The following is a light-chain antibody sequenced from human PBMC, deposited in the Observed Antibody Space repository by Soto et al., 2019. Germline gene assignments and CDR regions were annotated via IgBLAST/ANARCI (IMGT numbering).Light chain of an antibody. V-gene: IGKV1-5*03. CDR3: QQYNNYPIT. CDR1: QSISSW. Sequence: DIQMTQSPSTLSASVGDRVTITCRASQSISSWLAWYQQKPGKAPKLLIYKASSLESGVTSRFSGSGSGTEFTLTISSLQPDDFATYYCQQYNNYPITFGGGTKVDIK. CDR2: KAS. J-gene: IGKJ4*01.